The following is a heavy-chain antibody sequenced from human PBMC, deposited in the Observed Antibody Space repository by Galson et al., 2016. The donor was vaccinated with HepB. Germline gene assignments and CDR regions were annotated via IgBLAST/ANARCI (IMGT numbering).Heavy chain of an antibody. V-gene: IGHV3-43*01. D-gene: IGHD1-26*01. Sequence: SLRLSCEASGFTFDDYTMHWVRQRPGQGLEWMSRISCNGVSPGYADSVKGRFTLTRDNTKNFLYLQMNGLRTEDTGLYYCGKDWGSLWESDGKGMDVWGQGTTVTVSS. CDR1: GFTFDDYT. J-gene: IGHJ6*02. CDR3: GKDWGSLWESDGKGMDV. CDR2: ISCNGVSP.